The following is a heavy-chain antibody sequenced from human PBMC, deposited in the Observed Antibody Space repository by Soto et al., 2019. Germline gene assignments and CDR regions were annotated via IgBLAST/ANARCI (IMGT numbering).Heavy chain of an antibody. CDR2: IYYSGST. CDR1: GGSISSGGYY. CDR3: ARGDLWFGELSGWFDP. D-gene: IGHD3-10*01. V-gene: IGHV4-31*03. Sequence: SETLSLTCTVSGGSISSGGYYWSWIRQHPGKGLEWIGYIYYSGSTYYNPSLKSRVTISVDTSKNQFSLKLSSVTAADTVVYYCARGDLWFGELSGWFDPWGQGTLVTVSS. J-gene: IGHJ5*02.